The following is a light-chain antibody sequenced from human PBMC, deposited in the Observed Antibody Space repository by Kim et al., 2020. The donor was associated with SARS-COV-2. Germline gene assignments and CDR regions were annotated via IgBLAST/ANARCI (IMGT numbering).Light chain of an antibody. CDR2: AAS. CDR1: RSISSY. J-gene: IGKJ2*01. V-gene: IGKV1-39*01. CDR3: QQSYSTPRT. Sequence: DIQMTQSPSSLSASVGDRVTITCRASRSISSYLNWYQQKPGKAPKLLIYAASSLQSGVPSRFSGSGYGTDFTLTISSLQPEDFATYYCQQSYSTPRTFGQGTKLEIK.